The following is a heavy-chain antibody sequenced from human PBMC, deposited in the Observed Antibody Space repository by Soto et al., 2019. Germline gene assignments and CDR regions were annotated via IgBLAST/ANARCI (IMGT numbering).Heavy chain of an antibody. Sequence: QVQLVHSGAEVKKPGASVKVSCKASGFTFTSYDIGWVRQASGQGLEWMGWMNPNSGNTGYAQKFQGRVTMTMNTAIGTAYMELSSLRSEDTAVYYCARIPSYDTSGPLDYYYGMDVWGPGTTVTVSS. V-gene: IGHV1-8*01. D-gene: IGHD3-22*01. CDR1: GFTFTSYD. J-gene: IGHJ6*02. CDR3: ARIPSYDTSGPLDYYYGMDV. CDR2: MNPNSGNT.